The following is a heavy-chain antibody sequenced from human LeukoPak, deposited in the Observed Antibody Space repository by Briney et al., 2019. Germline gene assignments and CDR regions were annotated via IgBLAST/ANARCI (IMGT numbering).Heavy chain of an antibody. D-gene: IGHD6-19*01. J-gene: IGHJ4*02. Sequence: PGGSLRLSCAASRFTFSSYKVNWVRQAPGKGLEWVSSISSSSSYIYYADSVKGRFTISGDNARNSLYLQMNSLRAEDRAVYYCARESGSGEFDYWGQGTLVTVSS. V-gene: IGHV3-21*01. CDR1: RFTFSSYK. CDR3: ARESGSGEFDY. CDR2: ISSSSSYI.